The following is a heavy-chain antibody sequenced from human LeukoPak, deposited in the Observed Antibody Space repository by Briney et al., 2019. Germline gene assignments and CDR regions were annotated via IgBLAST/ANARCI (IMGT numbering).Heavy chain of an antibody. Sequence: HPGGSLRLSCAASGFTFSSYAMSWVRQAPGKGLEWASAISGSGGSTYYADSVKGRFTISRDNSKNTLYLQMNSLRAEDTAVYYCAKAYYGSGSDLDYWGQGTLVTVSS. J-gene: IGHJ4*02. D-gene: IGHD3-10*01. CDR3: AKAYYGSGSDLDY. CDR2: ISGSGGST. V-gene: IGHV3-23*01. CDR1: GFTFSSYA.